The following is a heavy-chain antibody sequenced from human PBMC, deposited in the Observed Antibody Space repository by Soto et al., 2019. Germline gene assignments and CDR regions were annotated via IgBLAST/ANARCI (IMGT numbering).Heavy chain of an antibody. CDR3: ARDWEGAAAIGGYYYYYYGMDV. CDR2: INPSGGST. CDR1: GYTFTSYY. Sequence: GASVKVSCKASGYTFTSYYMHWVRQAPGQGLEWMGIINPSGGSTSYAQKFQGRVTMTRDTSTSTVYMELSSLRSEDTAVYYCARDWEGAAAIGGYYYYYYGMDVWGQGTTVTVSS. V-gene: IGHV1-46*01. D-gene: IGHD2-2*02. J-gene: IGHJ6*02.